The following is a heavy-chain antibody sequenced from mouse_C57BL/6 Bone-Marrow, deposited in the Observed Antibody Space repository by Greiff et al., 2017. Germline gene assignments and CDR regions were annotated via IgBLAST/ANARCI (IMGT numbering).Heavy chain of an antibody. V-gene: IGHV3-6*01. D-gene: IGHD1-1*01. J-gene: IGHJ3*01. Sequence: VQLQQSGPGLVKPSQSLSLTCSVTGYSITSGYYWNWIRQFPGNKLEWMGYISYDGSNNYNPSLKNRISITRDTSKNQFFLKLNSVTTEDTATYYCAYYCSSSWFAYWGQGTLVTVSA. CDR1: GYSITSGYY. CDR2: ISYDGSN. CDR3: AYYCSSSWFAY.